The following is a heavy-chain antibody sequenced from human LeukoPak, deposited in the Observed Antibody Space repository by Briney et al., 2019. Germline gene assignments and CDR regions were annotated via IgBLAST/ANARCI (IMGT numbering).Heavy chain of an antibody. J-gene: IGHJ4*02. D-gene: IGHD3-9*01. CDR1: GFTFSTYE. CDR3: AGDQRYAFDY. V-gene: IGHV3-48*03. Sequence: PGGSLRLSCAASGFTFSTYEMNWVRQAPGKGLEWVSNIRTSAEGANYAYYADSVKGRVTISRDDAKSTLYLHMNSLRDDDTAVYYCAGDQRYAFDYWGQGILVTVSS. CDR2: IRTSAEGANYA.